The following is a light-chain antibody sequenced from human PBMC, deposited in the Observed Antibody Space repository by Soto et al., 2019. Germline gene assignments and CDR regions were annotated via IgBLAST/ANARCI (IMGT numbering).Light chain of an antibody. CDR3: SSYTLSSTWV. Sequence: QSALTQPASVSVSPGQSITISCTGTSNDIGLYNYVSWYQQHPGKAPKLVIYEVTYRPSGVSDRFSGSKSDNTASLTISGLQAEDEADYYCSSYTLSSTWVFGGGTKLTVL. J-gene: IGLJ3*02. CDR1: SNDIGLYNY. V-gene: IGLV2-14*01. CDR2: EVT.